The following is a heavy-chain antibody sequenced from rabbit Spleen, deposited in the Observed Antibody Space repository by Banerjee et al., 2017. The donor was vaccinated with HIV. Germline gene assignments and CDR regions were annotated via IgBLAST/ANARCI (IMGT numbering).Heavy chain of an antibody. CDR1: GFTISSVYD. CDR3: ARDVHSSDHRMQLDL. CDR2: IYGGRSGNT. J-gene: IGHJ3*01. Sequence: QEQLEESGGGLVKPEGSLTLTCTASGFTISSVYDMCWVRQAPGKGPEWIACIYGGRSGNTYYASWAKGRFTISKTSSTTVTLQMTSLTAADTATYFCARDVHSSDHRMQLDLWGQGTLVTVS. V-gene: IGHV1S45*01. D-gene: IGHD4-1*01.